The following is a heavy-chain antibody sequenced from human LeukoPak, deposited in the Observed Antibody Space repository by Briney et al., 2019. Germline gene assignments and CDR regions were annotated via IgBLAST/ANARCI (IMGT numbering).Heavy chain of an antibody. CDR3: ARDAEYSSHSFGY. J-gene: IGHJ4*02. D-gene: IGHD6-6*01. V-gene: IGHV3-21*01. CDR2: ISSSSSYI. CDR1: GFTFSSYS. Sequence: GGSLRLSCAASGFTFSSYSMNWVRQAPGRGLEWVSSISSSSSYIYYADSVKGRFTISRDNAKNSLYLQMNSLRAEDTAVYYCARDAEYSSHSFGYWGQGTLVTVSS.